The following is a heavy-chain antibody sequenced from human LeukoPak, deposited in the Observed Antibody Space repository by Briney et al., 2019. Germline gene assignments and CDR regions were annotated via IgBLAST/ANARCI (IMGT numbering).Heavy chain of an antibody. J-gene: IGHJ4*02. Sequence: PSQTLSLTCTVSGVSITTGGYYWSWIRQPPGKGLEWIGYIYHGGTTYYNPSLKSRVTISVDRSKNQFSLNLNSVTAADTAVYYCARVDRAISTTGTLGDWGQGTVVTVSS. V-gene: IGHV4-30-2*01. CDR1: GVSITTGGYY. CDR2: IYHGGTT. CDR3: ARVDRAISTTGTLGD. D-gene: IGHD6-13*01.